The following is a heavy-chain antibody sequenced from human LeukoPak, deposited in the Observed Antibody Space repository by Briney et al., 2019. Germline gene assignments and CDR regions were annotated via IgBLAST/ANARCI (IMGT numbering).Heavy chain of an antibody. CDR1: GGSFSGYY. CDR2: INHSGST. D-gene: IGHD3-10*01. J-gene: IGHJ5*02. V-gene: IGHV4-34*01. CDR3: ARVYAEFGFDP. Sequence: PSETLSLTCAVYGGSFSGYYWSWIRQPPGKGLEWIGEINHSGSTNYNPSLKSRVTISVDTSKNQFSLKLSSVTAADTAVYYCARVYAEFGFDPWGQGTLVTVS.